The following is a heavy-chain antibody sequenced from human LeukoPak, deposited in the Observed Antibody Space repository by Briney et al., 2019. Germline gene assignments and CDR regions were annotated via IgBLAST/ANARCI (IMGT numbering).Heavy chain of an antibody. J-gene: IGHJ6*02. CDR2: INPNSGGT. CDR1: GYTFTGYY. V-gene: IGHV1-2*02. Sequence: ASVKVSCKASGYTFTGYYMHWVRQVPGQGLEWMGWINPNSGGTNYAQKSQGRVTMTRDTSIRTAYMELSRLRSDDTAVYYCARGHPVTYCSSTSCYYYYYGMDVWGQGTTVTVSS. CDR3: ARGHPVTYCSSTSCYYYYYGMDV. D-gene: IGHD2-2*01.